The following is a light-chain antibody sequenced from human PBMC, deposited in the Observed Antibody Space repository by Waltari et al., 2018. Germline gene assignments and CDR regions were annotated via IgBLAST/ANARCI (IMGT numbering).Light chain of an antibody. CDR2: DVS. CDR1: TSYFGGSNH. V-gene: IGLV2-14*03. J-gene: IGLJ3*02. Sequence: QSALTQPASVSGSPGQSLPIPCPGTTSYFGGSNHASWYQHHPGKAPKLMIYDVSKRPSGVSNRFSGSKSGNTASLTISGLQAEDEADYYCSSYTSSSTWVFGGGTKLTVL. CDR3: SSYTSSSTWV.